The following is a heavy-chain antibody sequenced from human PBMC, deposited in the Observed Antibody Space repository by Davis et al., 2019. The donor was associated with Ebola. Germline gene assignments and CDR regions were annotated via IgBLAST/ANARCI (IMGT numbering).Heavy chain of an antibody. D-gene: IGHD1-26*01. Sequence: MPSETLSLTCAVYGGSFSGYSWSWIRQPPGKGLEWIGEINHGGSTNYNPSLKSRVTISVDTSKNQFSLKLGSVTAADTAVYYCARRVGAFGGDFDYWGQGTRVTVSS. J-gene: IGHJ4*02. CDR2: INHGGST. CDR1: GGSFSGYS. V-gene: IGHV4-34*01. CDR3: ARRVGAFGGDFDY.